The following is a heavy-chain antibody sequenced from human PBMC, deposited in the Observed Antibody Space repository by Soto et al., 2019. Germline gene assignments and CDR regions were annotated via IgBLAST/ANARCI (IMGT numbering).Heavy chain of an antibody. CDR1: GGSISNGDYY. CDR3: VRTAGPYYYGMDV. Sequence: PSETLSLTCTVFGGSISNGDYYWSWIRQPPGKGLEWIGYIYYSGSTLYNPSLKSRVTLSIDRSMNHFSLELSSVTAADTAVYYCVRTAGPYYYGMDVWGQGTTVTVSS. V-gene: IGHV4-30-4*01. J-gene: IGHJ6*02. CDR2: IYYSGST. D-gene: IGHD2-21*02.